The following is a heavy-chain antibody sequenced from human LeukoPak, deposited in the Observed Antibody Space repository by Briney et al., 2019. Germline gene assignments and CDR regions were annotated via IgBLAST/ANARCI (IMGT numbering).Heavy chain of an antibody. V-gene: IGHV1-2*02. J-gene: IGHJ5*02. CDR3: ARVPGYCSSTSCRGFDP. D-gene: IGHD2-2*01. CDR2: INPNSGGT. CDR1: GYTFTGHY. Sequence: ASVKVSCKASGYTFTGHYMHWVRQAPGQGLEWMGWINPNSGGTNYAQKFQGRVTMTRDTSISTAYMELSRLRSDDTAVYYCARVPGYCSSTSCRGFDPWGQGTLVTVSS.